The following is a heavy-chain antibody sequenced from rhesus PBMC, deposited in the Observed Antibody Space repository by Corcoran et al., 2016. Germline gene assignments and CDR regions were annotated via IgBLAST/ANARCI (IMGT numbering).Heavy chain of an antibody. CDR1: GGSISRSY. V-gene: IGHV4-169*01. CDR3: TRVTVGVGSDV. Sequence: QLQLQESGPGLVKPSETLSLTCAGSGGSISRSYSGRIRQAPGKGLEWIGYIYGSGSNPNYNASLKSRLTLSVDTSKNQLSLKLSSVTAADTAVYYCTRVTVGVGSDVWGRGVLVTVSP. J-gene: IGHJ5-2*02. D-gene: IGHD4-23*01. CDR2: IYGSGSNP.